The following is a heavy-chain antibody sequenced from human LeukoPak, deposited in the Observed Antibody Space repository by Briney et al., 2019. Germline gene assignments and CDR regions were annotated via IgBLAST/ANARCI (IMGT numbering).Heavy chain of an antibody. D-gene: IGHD1-26*01. Sequence: GGSLRLSCAASGFTFSSYWMSWVRQAPGKGLEWVANIKQDGSEKYYVDSVKGRFTISRDNAKNSLYLQTNSLRAEDTALYYCAKEDRGSYYLDYWGQGTLVTVSS. CDR1: GFTFSSYW. CDR3: AKEDRGSYYLDY. V-gene: IGHV3-7*03. J-gene: IGHJ4*02. CDR2: IKQDGSEK.